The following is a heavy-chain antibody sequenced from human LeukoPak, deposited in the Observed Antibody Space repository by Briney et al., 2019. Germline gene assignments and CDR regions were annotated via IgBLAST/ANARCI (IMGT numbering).Heavy chain of an antibody. D-gene: IGHD2-21*02. Sequence: VKVSCKASGGTFNNYAFSWVRQAPGQGLEWMGGIIPIFGTTNYAQEFQGRVTITADESTTTAYMELSSLRSEDTAVYYCAANGYCGSDCYYYFDYWGQGTLVTVSS. V-gene: IGHV1-69*13. CDR2: IIPIFGTT. CDR1: GGTFNNYA. CDR3: AANGYCGSDCYYYFDY. J-gene: IGHJ4*02.